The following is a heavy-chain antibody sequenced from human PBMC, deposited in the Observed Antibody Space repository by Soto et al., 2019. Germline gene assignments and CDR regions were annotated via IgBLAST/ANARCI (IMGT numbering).Heavy chain of an antibody. CDR2: IDPSGNGT. Sequence: QVQLVQSGAEVKKPGASVKASCKTSGHTLINYYMHWVRQAPGQGLDWLGKIDPSGNGTSYAERFQGRNTLTSDTSTKTVYVELSSLRSEDTAIYYCAINYYDSSGSLYWGQGTLVTVSS. V-gene: IGHV1-46*01. CDR3: AINYYDSSGSLY. D-gene: IGHD3-22*01. CDR1: GHTLINYY. J-gene: IGHJ4*02.